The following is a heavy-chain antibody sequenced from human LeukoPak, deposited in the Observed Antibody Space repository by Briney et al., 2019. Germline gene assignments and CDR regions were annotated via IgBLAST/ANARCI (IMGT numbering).Heavy chain of an antibody. D-gene: IGHD2-2*01. CDR1: GSSISSGYY. V-gene: IGHV4-38-2*02. Sequence: PSETLSLTCTVSGSSISSGYYWGWIRQPPGKGLEWIGNIYHSGSTYYNPSLKSRVTISVDTSKNQFSLKLSSVTAADTAVYYCAREAGYCSSTSCPPDYWGQGTLVTVSS. CDR3: AREAGYCSSTSCPPDY. J-gene: IGHJ4*02. CDR2: IYHSGST.